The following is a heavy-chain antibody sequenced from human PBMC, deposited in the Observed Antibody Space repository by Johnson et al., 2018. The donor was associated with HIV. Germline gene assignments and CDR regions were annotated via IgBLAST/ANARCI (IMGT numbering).Heavy chain of an antibody. D-gene: IGHD3-16*01. J-gene: IGHJ3*01. CDR1: GLTFSSYG. CDR2: IRYDVTKK. Sequence: VQLVESGGGVVRPGGSLRLSCAASGLTFSSYGMHWVRQAPGKGLEWVAFIRYDVTKKYYADSVKGRFTISRDNFKNRLYLQMDSLRADDTALYYCAREISRYYYDYAAFDVWGQGTMVTVSS. V-gene: IGHV3-30*02. CDR3: AREISRYYYDYAAFDV.